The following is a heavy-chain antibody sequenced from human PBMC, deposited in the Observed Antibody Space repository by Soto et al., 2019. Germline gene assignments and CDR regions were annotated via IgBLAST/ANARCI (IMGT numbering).Heavy chain of an antibody. CDR1: GGSFSGYY. Sequence: PSETLSLTCAVYGGSFSGYYWSWIRQPPGKGLEWIGEINHSGSTNYNPSLKSRVTISVDTSKNQFSLKLRSVTAADTAVYYCARGGGVQLWPHYYYYYGMDVWGQGTTVTVSS. V-gene: IGHV4-34*01. J-gene: IGHJ6*02. D-gene: IGHD5-18*01. CDR2: INHSGST. CDR3: ARGGGVQLWPHYYYYYGMDV.